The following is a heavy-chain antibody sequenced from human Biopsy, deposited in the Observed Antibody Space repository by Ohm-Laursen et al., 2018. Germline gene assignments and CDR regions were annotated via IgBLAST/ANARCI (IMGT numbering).Heavy chain of an antibody. CDR2: IYYSGSN. CDR3: ARATNSTGWPYYYFYGMDV. J-gene: IGHJ6*02. CDR1: GGSLNFYY. V-gene: IGHV4-59*07. D-gene: IGHD2/OR15-2a*01. Sequence: SDTLSLTCTVSGGSLNFYYWSWIRQPPGKGLEGIGYIYYSGSNNYNPFLKSRVTISVDTSKNQFSLRLNSVTAADTAVYYCARATNSTGWPYYYFYGMDVWGQGTTVTVSS.